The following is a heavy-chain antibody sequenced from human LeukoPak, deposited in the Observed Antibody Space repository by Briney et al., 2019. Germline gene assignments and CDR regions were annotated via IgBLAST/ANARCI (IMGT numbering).Heavy chain of an antibody. CDR3: ASHKGF. J-gene: IGHJ4*02. V-gene: IGHV4-59*01. CDR1: GGSISNNY. CDR2: IYYSGST. Sequence: SETLSLTCTASGGSISNNYWSWFRQPPGKGLEWIGYIYYSGSTNYNPSLKSRVTISVDTSKSQFSLKLSSVTAADTAVYFCASHKGFWGQGTLVTVSS.